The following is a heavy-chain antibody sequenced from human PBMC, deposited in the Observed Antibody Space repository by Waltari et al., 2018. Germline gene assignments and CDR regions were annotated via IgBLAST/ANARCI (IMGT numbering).Heavy chain of an antibody. J-gene: IGHJ4*02. D-gene: IGHD5-12*01. CDR1: GGSISSSSYY. CDR2: IYYSGST. Sequence: QLQLQESGPGLVKPSETLSLTCTVSGGSISSSSYYWGWIRQPPGKGLEWIGSIYYSGSTYYTPSLKRRVTISVDTSKNQFSLKLSSVTAADTAVYYCARGGKEGMATISPFDYWGQGTLVTVSS. CDR3: ARGGKEGMATISPFDY. V-gene: IGHV4-39*07.